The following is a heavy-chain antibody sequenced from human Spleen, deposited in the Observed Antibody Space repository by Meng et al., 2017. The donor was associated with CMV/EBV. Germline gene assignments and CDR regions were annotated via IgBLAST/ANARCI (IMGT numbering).Heavy chain of an antibody. J-gene: IGHJ4*02. CDR1: GFSFNSYA. Sequence: GESLKISCAASGFSFNSYAMNWVRPAPGKGLEWVSTISDSGGKTYYPDSVKGRFTISRDNSNKTEYLQMNRLRAEDTATYYCAKSRNGYGGEGHWGQGILVTVSS. D-gene: IGHD5-12*01. CDR2: ISDSGGKT. CDR3: AKSRNGYGGEGH. V-gene: IGHV3-23*01.